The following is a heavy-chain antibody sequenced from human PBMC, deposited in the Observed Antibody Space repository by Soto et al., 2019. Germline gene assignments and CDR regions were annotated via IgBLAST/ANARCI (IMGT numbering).Heavy chain of an antibody. Sequence: GGSLRLSCAASGFTFSSFAMHWVRQSPGKGLEWVSSIGTRSDIYYADSVKGRFTISRDNAKNSLSLQMNGLRAEDTGVYYCAREETAWPLAYGLDVWGQGTTVTVSS. D-gene: IGHD2-21*02. CDR2: IGTRSDI. CDR1: GFTFSSFA. V-gene: IGHV3-21*01. J-gene: IGHJ6*02. CDR3: AREETAWPLAYGLDV.